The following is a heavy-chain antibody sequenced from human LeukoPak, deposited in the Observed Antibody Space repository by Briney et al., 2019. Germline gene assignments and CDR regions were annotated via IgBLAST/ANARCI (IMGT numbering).Heavy chain of an antibody. V-gene: IGHV4-39*07. CDR1: GGSISSSSYY. CDR3: ARFDRDHYYDSRAFDI. CDR2: IYYSGST. D-gene: IGHD3-22*01. J-gene: IGHJ3*02. Sequence: SETLSLTCTVSGGSISSSSYYWGWIRQPPGKGLEWIGSIYYSGSTYYNPSLKSRVTISVDTSKNQFSLKLSSVTAADTAVYYCARFDRDHYYDSRAFDIWGQGTMVTVSS.